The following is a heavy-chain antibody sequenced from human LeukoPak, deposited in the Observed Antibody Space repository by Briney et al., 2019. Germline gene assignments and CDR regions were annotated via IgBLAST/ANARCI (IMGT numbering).Heavy chain of an antibody. CDR1: GGTFSSYA. D-gene: IGHD6-13*01. V-gene: IGHV1-69*06. CDR3: ARAPLPYSSSWYWFDP. J-gene: IGHJ5*02. Sequence: SVKVSCKASGGTFSSYAISWVRQAPGQGLEWMGGIIPIFGTANYAQKFQGRVTITADKSTSTAYMELSSLRSEDTAMYYCARAPLPYSSSWYWFDPWGQGTLVTVSS. CDR2: IIPIFGTA.